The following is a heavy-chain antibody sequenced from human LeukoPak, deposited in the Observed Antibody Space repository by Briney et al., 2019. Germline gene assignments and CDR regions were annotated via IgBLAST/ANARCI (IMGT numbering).Heavy chain of an antibody. D-gene: IGHD2-2*01. CDR2: IIPILGIA. V-gene: IGHV1-69*04. CDR3: ARGIVVPAASFYYYGMDV. J-gene: IGHJ6*02. Sequence: SVKVSCKASGGTFSSYAISWVRQAPGQGLEWMGRIIPILGIANYAQKFQGRVTITADKSTSTAYMELSSLRSEDTAVYYFARGIVVPAASFYYYGMDVWGQGTTVTVSS. CDR1: GGTFSSYA.